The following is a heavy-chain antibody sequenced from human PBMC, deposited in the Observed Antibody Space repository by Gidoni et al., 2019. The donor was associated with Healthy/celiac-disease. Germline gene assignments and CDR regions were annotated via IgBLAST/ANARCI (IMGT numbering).Heavy chain of an antibody. CDR2: IYYSGST. Sequence: QLQLQESGPGLVKPSETLSLTCTVSGGSISSSSYYWGWIRQPPGKGLEWIGSIYYSGSTYYNPSLKSRVTISVDTSKNQFSLKLSSVTAADTAVYYCARHGRGRWFGELFRNPNDAFDIWGQGTMVTVSS. CDR3: ARHGRGRWFGELFRNPNDAFDI. D-gene: IGHD3-10*01. CDR1: GGSISSSSYY. V-gene: IGHV4-39*01. J-gene: IGHJ3*02.